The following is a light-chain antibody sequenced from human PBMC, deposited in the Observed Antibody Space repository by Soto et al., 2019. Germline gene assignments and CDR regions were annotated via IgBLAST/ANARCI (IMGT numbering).Light chain of an antibody. Sequence: EIVLTQYPGTLSLSPGERATLSCRASQSVSSDYLAWYQQRPGKAPRLLIYGASNRATGIPDRFSGSGSGTDFILTISRLQPEDFAVYYCQQYSSSPSTFGQGTRLEIK. V-gene: IGKV3-20*01. CDR3: QQYSSSPST. CDR1: QSVSSDY. CDR2: GAS. J-gene: IGKJ5*01.